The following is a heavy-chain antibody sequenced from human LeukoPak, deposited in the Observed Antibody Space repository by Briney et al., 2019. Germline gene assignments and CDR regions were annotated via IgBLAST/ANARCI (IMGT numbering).Heavy chain of an antibody. CDR1: GFTFSSYW. CDR3: ARAPLGYCTHGVCSFLDY. Sequence: GSLRLSCAASGFTFSSYWMHWVRQAPGKGLVWVSRINSDGSSTSYADSVKGRFTISRDNAKNTLYLQMNSLRAEDTAVYYCARAPLGYCTHGVCSFLDYWGQGTLVTVSS. J-gene: IGHJ4*02. D-gene: IGHD2-8*01. CDR2: INSDGSST. V-gene: IGHV3-74*01.